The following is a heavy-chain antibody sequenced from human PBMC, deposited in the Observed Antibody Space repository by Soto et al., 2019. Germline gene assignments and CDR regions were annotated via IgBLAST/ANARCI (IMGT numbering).Heavy chain of an antibody. CDR2: IRSKAYGGTT. Sequence: GGSLRLSCTASGFTFGDYAMSWFRQAPGKGLEWVGFIRSKAYGGTTEYAASVKGRFTISRDDSKSIAYLQMNSLKTEDTAVYYCTRDGVVVVAATLYYYYMDVWGKGTTVTVSS. J-gene: IGHJ6*03. D-gene: IGHD2-15*01. V-gene: IGHV3-49*03. CDR1: GFTFGDYA. CDR3: TRDGVVVVAATLYYYYMDV.